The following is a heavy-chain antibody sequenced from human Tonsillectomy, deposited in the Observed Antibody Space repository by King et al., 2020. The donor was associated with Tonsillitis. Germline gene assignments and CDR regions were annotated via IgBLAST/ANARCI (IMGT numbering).Heavy chain of an antibody. D-gene: IGHD6-19*01. J-gene: IGHJ4*02. Sequence: VQLVESGGGLVQPGGSLRLSCAASGFTFSSYAMSWVRQAPGKGLEWVSGISNSGGNKYYADSVKGRFTSSRDNSKNTLYLQMNSLRAGDTAAYYCAKDGHSSGWYYFDYWGQGTLVTVSS. V-gene: IGHV3-23*04. CDR1: GFTFSSYA. CDR2: ISNSGGNK. CDR3: AKDGHSSGWYYFDY.